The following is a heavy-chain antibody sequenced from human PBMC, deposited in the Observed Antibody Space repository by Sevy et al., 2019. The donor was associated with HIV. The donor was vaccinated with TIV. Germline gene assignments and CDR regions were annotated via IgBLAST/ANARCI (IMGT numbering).Heavy chain of an antibody. V-gene: IGHV3-48*03. CDR1: GFTFSSYE. D-gene: IGHD4-17*01. CDR3: ARDDYGDYGLLWDGYYYYGMDV. J-gene: IGHJ6*02. CDR2: ISSSGSTI. Sequence: GGSLRLSCAASGFTFSSYEMNWVRQAPGKGLEWVSYISSSGSTIYYANSVKGRFTISRDNAKNSLYLQMNSLRAEDTAVYYCARDDYGDYGLLWDGYYYYGMDVWGQGTTVTVSS.